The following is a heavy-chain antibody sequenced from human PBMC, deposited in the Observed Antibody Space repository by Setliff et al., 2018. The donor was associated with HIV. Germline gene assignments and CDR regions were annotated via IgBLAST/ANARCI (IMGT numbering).Heavy chain of an antibody. Sequence: PGGSLRLSCGASGFTFDDYGMSWVRQAPGKGLEWVSGIGWNGGSTTYADSVKGRFTISRDNAKNSLYLQMNSLRVEDTAFYYCVRGAFGESDYWGRGTLVTVSS. CDR2: IGWNGGST. CDR1: GFTFDDYG. CDR3: VRGAFGESDY. J-gene: IGHJ4*02. D-gene: IGHD3-10*01. V-gene: IGHV3-20*04.